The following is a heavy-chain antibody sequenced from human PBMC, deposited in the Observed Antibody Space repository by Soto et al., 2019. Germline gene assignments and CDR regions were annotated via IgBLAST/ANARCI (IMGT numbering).Heavy chain of an antibody. CDR3: ASPYGDRPPFDY. J-gene: IGHJ4*02. V-gene: IGHV3-30*03. CDR2: ISYDGSNK. Sequence: QVQLVESGGGVVQPGRSLRLSCAASGFTFSSYGMHWVRQAPGKGLEWVAVISYDGSNKYYADSVKGRFTISRDNSKNTLYLQRNSLRAEDTAVYSCASPYGDRPPFDYWGQGTLVTVSS. D-gene: IGHD4-17*01. CDR1: GFTFSSYG.